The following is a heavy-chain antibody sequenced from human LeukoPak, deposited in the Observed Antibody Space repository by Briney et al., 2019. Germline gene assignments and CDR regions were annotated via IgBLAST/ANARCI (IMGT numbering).Heavy chain of an antibody. CDR3: AHDYGDYPYYFDY. CDR1: DFSFITYA. Sequence: PGGSLRLSCAASDFSFITYAMSWVRQAPGKGLEWVSAISGSGGSTYYADSVKGRFTISRDNSKNTLYLQMNSLRAEDTAVYYCAHDYGDYPYYFDYWGQGTLVTVSS. J-gene: IGHJ4*02. D-gene: IGHD4-17*01. V-gene: IGHV3-23*01. CDR2: ISGSGGST.